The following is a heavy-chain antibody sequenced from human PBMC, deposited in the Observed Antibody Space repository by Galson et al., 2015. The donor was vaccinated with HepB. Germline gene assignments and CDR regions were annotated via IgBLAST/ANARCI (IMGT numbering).Heavy chain of an antibody. Sequence: SVKVSCKASGYTFTSYGISWVRQAPGQGLEWMGWISAYNGNTNYAQKLQGRVTMTTDTSTSTAYVELRSLRSDDTAVYYCARGDYYDSSGFAFDIWGQGTMVTVSS. CDR2: ISAYNGNT. D-gene: IGHD3-22*01. J-gene: IGHJ3*02. CDR3: ARGDYYDSSGFAFDI. CDR1: GYTFTSYG. V-gene: IGHV1-18*04.